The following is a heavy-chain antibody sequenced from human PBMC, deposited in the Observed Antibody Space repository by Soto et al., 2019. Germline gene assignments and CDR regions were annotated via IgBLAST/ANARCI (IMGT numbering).Heavy chain of an antibody. CDR2: IWYDGSNK. CDR1: GFTFSSYG. Sequence: PGGSLRLSCAASGFTFSSYGMHWVRQAPGKGLEWVAVIWYDGSNKYYADSVKGRFTISRDNSKNTLYLQMNSLRAEDTAVYYCARVFMDSRYYYGMDVWGQGTTVTVSS. D-gene: IGHD2-2*03. J-gene: IGHJ6*02. V-gene: IGHV3-33*01. CDR3: ARVFMDSRYYYGMDV.